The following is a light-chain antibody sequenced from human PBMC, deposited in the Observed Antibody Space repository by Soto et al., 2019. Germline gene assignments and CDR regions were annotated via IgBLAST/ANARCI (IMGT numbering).Light chain of an antibody. J-gene: IGKJ1*01. CDR1: QSVTSSY. V-gene: IGKV3-20*01. Sequence: EIVLTQSPGTLSLSPGERATLSCRASQSVTSSYLAWYQQKPGQAPRLLIYAASSRATGIPDRFSGSGSGTEFTLIISSLQSEDSAVYYCQQYNSWLWTFGQGTKVDIK. CDR3: QQYNSWLWT. CDR2: AAS.